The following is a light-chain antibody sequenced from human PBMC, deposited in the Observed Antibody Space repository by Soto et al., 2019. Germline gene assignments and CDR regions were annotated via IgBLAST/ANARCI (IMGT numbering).Light chain of an antibody. CDR1: QSIRSER. V-gene: IGKV3-20*01. CDR3: QEYDGATIT. Sequence: EIVLTQSPDTLSLSPGERATLSCRASQSIRSERLAWYQQKPGQAPRLVIFDASNRASGMPERFSGSGSGTDFTLTIARLEPEDFAVYYCQEYDGATITFGLGTRLEIK. CDR2: DAS. J-gene: IGKJ5*01.